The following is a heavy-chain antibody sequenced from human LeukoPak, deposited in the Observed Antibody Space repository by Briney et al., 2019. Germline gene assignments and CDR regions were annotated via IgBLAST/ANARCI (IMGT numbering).Heavy chain of an antibody. V-gene: IGHV1-58*02. Sequence: ASVKVSCKASGFTFTSSAMQWVRQARGQRLEWIGWIVVGSGNTNYAQKFQERVTITRVMSTSTAYMELSSLRSEDTAVYYCAADRRYYDSSGCFDYWGQGTLVTVSS. J-gene: IGHJ4*02. D-gene: IGHD3-22*01. CDR2: IVVGSGNT. CDR3: AADRRYYDSSGCFDY. CDR1: GFTFTSSA.